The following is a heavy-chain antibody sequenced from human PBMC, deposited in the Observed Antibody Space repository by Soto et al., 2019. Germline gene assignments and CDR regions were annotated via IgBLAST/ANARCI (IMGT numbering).Heavy chain of an antibody. V-gene: IGHV3-30-3*01. CDR1: GFTFSNYA. CDR3: ARDGAAARDDDYYGMDV. CDR2: ISYDGTNK. Sequence: PGGSLRLSCAASGFTFSNYAMHWVRQAPGKGLEWVAVISYDGTNKYYADSVKGRFTISRDSSKNTLYLQMNSLRVEDTAMYYCARDGAAARDDDYYGMDVWGQGTTVTVSS. J-gene: IGHJ6*02. D-gene: IGHD6-13*01.